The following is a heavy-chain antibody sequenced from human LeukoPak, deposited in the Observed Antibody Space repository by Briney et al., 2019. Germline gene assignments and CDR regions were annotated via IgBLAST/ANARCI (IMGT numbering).Heavy chain of an antibody. D-gene: IGHD2-15*01. Sequence: GGSLRLSCAASGFTFSSYAMSWVRQAPGKGLEWVSAISGSGGSTYYADSVKGRFTISRDNSKNTLYLQMNSLRAEDTAVYYCAKDAVVVVAAITLGWFDPWGQGTLVTVSS. CDR3: AKDAVVVVAAITLGWFDP. CDR2: ISGSGGST. CDR1: GFTFSSYA. J-gene: IGHJ5*02. V-gene: IGHV3-23*01.